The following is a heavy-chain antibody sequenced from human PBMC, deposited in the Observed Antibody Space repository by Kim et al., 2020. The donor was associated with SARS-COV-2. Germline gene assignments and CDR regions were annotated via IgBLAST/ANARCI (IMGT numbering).Heavy chain of an antibody. Sequence: NPTYAQGFTGRFVFSLDTSVSTTYLQISSLKAEDTAVYYCARKVLGGFDPWGQGTLVTVSS. J-gene: IGHJ5*02. CDR3: ARKVLGGFDP. D-gene: IGHD3-3*02. CDR2: NP. V-gene: IGHV7-4-1*02.